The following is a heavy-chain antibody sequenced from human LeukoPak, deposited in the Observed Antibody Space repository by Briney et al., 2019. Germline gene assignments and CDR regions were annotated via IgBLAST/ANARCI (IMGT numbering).Heavy chain of an antibody. J-gene: IGHJ4*02. CDR3: AKGLQVAEPPDY. V-gene: IGHV3-30*18. D-gene: IGHD2-15*01. CDR1: GFSFSNYV. Sequence: GRSLRLSCAASGFSFSNYVMYWVRQAPRKGLEWVAVISYDGNNKYYADSVKSRFTISRDNSKNTLYLQMSSLRGEGTAVYYCAKGLQVAEPPDYWGQGILVTVSS. CDR2: ISYDGNNK.